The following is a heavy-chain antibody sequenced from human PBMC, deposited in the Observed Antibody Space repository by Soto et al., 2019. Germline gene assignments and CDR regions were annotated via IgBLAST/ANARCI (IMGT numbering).Heavy chain of an antibody. V-gene: IGHV3-30*18. CDR3: AKVLHSSGWYRGIDY. Sequence: GGSLRLSCAASGFTFSSYGMHWVHQAPGKGLEWVAVISYDGSNKYYADSVKGRFTISRDNSKNTLYLQMNSLRAEDTAVYYCAKVLHSSGWYRGIDYWGQGTLVTVSS. J-gene: IGHJ4*02. CDR1: GFTFSSYG. D-gene: IGHD6-19*01. CDR2: ISYDGSNK.